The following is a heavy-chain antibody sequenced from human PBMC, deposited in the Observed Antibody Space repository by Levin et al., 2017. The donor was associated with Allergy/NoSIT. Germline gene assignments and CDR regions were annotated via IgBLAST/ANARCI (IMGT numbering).Heavy chain of an antibody. CDR3: AADTAMERSFSY. J-gene: IGHJ4*02. D-gene: IGHD5-18*01. CDR2: IYYSGST. Sequence: SQTLSLTCTVSGGSVSSGSYYWSWLRQPPGKGLEWIGYIYYSGSTNYNPSLKSRVTISVDTSKNQFSLKLSSVTAADTAVYYCAADTAMERSFSYWGQGTLVTVSS. V-gene: IGHV4-61*01. CDR1: GGSVSSGSYY.